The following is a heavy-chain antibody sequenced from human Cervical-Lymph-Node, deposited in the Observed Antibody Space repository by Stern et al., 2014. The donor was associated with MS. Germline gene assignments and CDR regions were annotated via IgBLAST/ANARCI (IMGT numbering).Heavy chain of an antibody. CDR3: ARDGGGVDI. CDR1: GGTFSSYA. CDR2: IIPSIGIA. V-gene: IGHV1-69*17. J-gene: IGHJ3*02. D-gene: IGHD2-8*01. Sequence: QVQLVESGAAVKKPGSSVKVSCKASGGTFSSYAIRWVRQAPGQGLEWVGGIIPSIGIANHAQKFQGRVTITTDKSKNTAHMELSSLRSEDTALYYCARDGGGVDIWGQGTMVSVSS.